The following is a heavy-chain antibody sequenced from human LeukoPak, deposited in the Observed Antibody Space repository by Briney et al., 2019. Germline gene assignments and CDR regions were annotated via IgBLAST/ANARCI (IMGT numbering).Heavy chain of an antibody. Sequence: GASVTVSYMPSLYTFTNYGISWVRQAPGHGREGMGWISAYNGNTNYAQKLHGRVTITTDTSTRTDYMELQRLRSDDPAVYYCAWLKPAMVLYYCDYWGQGTPATVS. CDR1: LYTFTNYG. V-gene: IGHV1-18*01. CDR3: AWLKPAMVLYYCDY. CDR2: ISAYNGNT. D-gene: IGHD5-18*01. J-gene: IGHJ4*02.